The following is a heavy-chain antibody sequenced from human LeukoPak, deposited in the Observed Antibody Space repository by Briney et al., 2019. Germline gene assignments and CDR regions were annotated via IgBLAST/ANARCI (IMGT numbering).Heavy chain of an antibody. D-gene: IGHD5-18*01. CDR2: ISYDGSNK. J-gene: IGHJ4*02. CDR1: GFTFSSYG. Sequence: ESGGSLRLSCAASGFTFSSYGMPWVRQAPGKGLEWVAVISYDGSNKYYADSVKGRFTISRDNSKNTLYLQMNSLRAEDTAVYYCARQSGYSYGSGYAFDYWGQGTLVTVSS. V-gene: IGHV3-30*03. CDR3: ARQSGYSYGSGYAFDY.